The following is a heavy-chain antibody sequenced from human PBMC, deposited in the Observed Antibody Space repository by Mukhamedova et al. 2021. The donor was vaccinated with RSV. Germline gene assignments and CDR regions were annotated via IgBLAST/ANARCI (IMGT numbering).Heavy chain of an antibody. D-gene: IGHD3-22*01. CDR2: GST. V-gene: IGHV4-61*02. CDR3: ARERDSSGPYAYFDY. Sequence: GSTNYNPSLKSRVTISVDTSKNQFSLKLSSVTAADTAVYYCARERDSSGPYAYFDYWGQGTLVTVSS. J-gene: IGHJ4*02.